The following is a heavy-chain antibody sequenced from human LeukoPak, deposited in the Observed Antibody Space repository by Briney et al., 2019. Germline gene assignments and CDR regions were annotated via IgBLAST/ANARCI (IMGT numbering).Heavy chain of an antibody. CDR3: ARDYGSGSYHPYYYYMDV. V-gene: IGHV4-34*01. Sequence: PSETLSLTCAVYGGSFSGYYWSWICQPPGKGLEWIGEINHSGSTNYNPSLKSRVTISVDTSKNQFSLKLSSVTAADTAVYYCARDYGSGSYHPYYYYMDVWGKGTTVTVSS. D-gene: IGHD3-10*01. J-gene: IGHJ6*03. CDR2: INHSGST. CDR1: GGSFSGYY.